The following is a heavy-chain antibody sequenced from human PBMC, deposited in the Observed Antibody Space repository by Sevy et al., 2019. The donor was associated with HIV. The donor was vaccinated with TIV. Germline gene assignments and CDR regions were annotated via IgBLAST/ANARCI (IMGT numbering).Heavy chain of an antibody. V-gene: IGHV3-7*01. CDR3: AREGAGGFDY. D-gene: IGHD2-15*01. J-gene: IGHJ4*02. Sequence: GGSLRLSCAASGFTFSGYWMSWVRQAPGKGLQWVANIKQDGSKNEFVDSLKGRFTISRDNPKNSLNLQMNGLRAEDTAVYYCAREGAGGFDYWGQGTLVTVSS. CDR2: IKQDGSKN. CDR1: GFTFSGYW.